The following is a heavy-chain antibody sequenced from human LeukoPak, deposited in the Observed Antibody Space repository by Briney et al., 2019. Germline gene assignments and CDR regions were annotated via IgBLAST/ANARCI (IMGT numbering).Heavy chain of an antibody. CDR1: GYTFMSHG. J-gene: IGHJ3*02. D-gene: IGHD3-16*01. CDR2: ISVSSSNT. Sequence: ASVKVSCKAYGYTFMSHGISWVRQAPGQGLEWMGGISVSSSNTNYAQRLQGRVTMTTDTSTTTAYMELRSLRSDDTAVYYCARATGTWGHDGFDIWGQGTMVTVSS. V-gene: IGHV1-18*01. CDR3: ARATGTWGHDGFDI.